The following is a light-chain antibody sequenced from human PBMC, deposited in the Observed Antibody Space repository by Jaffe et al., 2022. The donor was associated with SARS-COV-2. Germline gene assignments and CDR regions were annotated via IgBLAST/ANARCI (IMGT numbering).Light chain of an antibody. CDR1: NIGTQP. CDR3: QVWDDSSDQVL. J-gene: IGLJ2*01. Sequence: SFALTQPPSVSVAPGQTARVSCGAHNIGTQPIHWYQQRPGQAPVLVLYDDVERPSGIAERISGSRSGNTATLTINRVEAGDEADYYCQVWDDSSDQVLFAGGTRLTVL. V-gene: IGLV3-21*02. CDR2: DDV.